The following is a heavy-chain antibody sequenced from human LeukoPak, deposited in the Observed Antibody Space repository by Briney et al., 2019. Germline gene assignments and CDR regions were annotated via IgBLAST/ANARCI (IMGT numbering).Heavy chain of an antibody. CDR3: AKRGDYYDSLWAFDI. CDR1: RFTFSSYG. D-gene: IGHD3-22*01. J-gene: IGHJ3*02. Sequence: GGSLRLSCAASRFTFSSYGMHWVRQAPGEGLEWLAFIRYDGTSKYYADSVKGRFTVSRDNPKNTLYLQMNSLRTEDTAVYYCAKRGDYYDSLWAFDIWGQGTMVTVSS. V-gene: IGHV3-30*02. CDR2: IRYDGTSK.